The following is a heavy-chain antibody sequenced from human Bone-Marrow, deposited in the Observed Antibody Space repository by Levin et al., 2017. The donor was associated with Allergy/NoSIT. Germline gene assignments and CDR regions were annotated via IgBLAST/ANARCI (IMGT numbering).Heavy chain of an antibody. CDR2: ISWNSGDI. CDR1: GFTFDDFG. D-gene: IGHD3-3*01. J-gene: IGHJ4*02. Sequence: SLKISCAASGFTFDDFGMHWIRQVPGKGLEWVAGISWNSGDIGYAVSVKGRFTISRDNARNSPHLQMNSLRVEDTALYYCARDGKIASIFGVVITGGLNNWGQGTLVTVSS. CDR3: ARDGKIASIFGVVITGGLNN. V-gene: IGHV3-9*01.